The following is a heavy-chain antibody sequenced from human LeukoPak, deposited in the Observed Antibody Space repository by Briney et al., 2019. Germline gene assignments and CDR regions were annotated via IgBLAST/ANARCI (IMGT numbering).Heavy chain of an antibody. CDR3: AKDAYSSGWFLSDY. Sequence: GGSLRLSCAASGFTFSSYEMNWVRQAPGKGLEWVSYISSSGSTIYYADSVKGRFTISRDNAKNSLYLQMNSLRAEDTAVYYCAKDAYSSGWFLSDYWGQGTLVTVSS. D-gene: IGHD6-19*01. CDR2: ISSSGSTI. CDR1: GFTFSSYE. V-gene: IGHV3-48*03. J-gene: IGHJ4*02.